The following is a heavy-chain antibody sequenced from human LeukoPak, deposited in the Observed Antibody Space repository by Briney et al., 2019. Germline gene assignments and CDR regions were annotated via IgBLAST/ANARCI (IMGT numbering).Heavy chain of an antibody. CDR3: ARDRVTYYDILRFDP. CDR2: ISACNGNT. J-gene: IGHJ5*02. CDR1: GYTFTSYG. Sequence: ASVKVSCKASGYTFTSYGISWVRQAPGQGLEWMGWISACNGNTNYAQKLQGRVTMTTNTSTSTAYMELRSLRSDDTAVYYCARDRVTYYDILRFDPWGQGTLVTVSS. D-gene: IGHD3-9*01. V-gene: IGHV1-18*01.